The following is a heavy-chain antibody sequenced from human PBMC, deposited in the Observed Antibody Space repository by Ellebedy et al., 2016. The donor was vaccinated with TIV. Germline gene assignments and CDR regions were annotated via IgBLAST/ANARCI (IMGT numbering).Heavy chain of an antibody. V-gene: IGHV3-7*01. CDR3: ARDLLGDYYGSGCYDY. J-gene: IGHJ4*02. CDR1: GFTFSSYW. Sequence: GGSLRLSXAASGFTFSSYWMSWVRQAPGKGLEWVANIKQDGSEKYYVDSVKGRFTISRDNAKNSLYLQMNSLRAEDTAVYYCARDLLGDYYGSGCYDYWGQGTLVTVSS. CDR2: IKQDGSEK. D-gene: IGHD3-10*01.